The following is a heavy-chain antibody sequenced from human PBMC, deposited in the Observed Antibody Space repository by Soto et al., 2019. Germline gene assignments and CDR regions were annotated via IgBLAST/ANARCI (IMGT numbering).Heavy chain of an antibody. J-gene: IGHJ5*02. Sequence: QVQLVQSGAEVQKPGSSVKVSCKASGGTFSSYAISWVRQAPGQGLEWMGGIIPIFGTANYAQKFQGRVTIPAGESASSAYMECGSMRSGDTAVYYCAGGGGWVEAHPGWFDPWGQGTVVTVSS. V-gene: IGHV1-69*01. CDR3: AGGGGWVEAHPGWFDP. CDR1: GGTFSSYA. CDR2: IIPIFGTA. D-gene: IGHD6-6*01.